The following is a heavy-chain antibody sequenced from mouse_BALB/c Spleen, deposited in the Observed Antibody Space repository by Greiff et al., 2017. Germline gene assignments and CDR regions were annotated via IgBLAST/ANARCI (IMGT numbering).Heavy chain of an antibody. D-gene: IGHD1-2*01. CDR3: ARSYYGYGFDY. CDR1: GFNIKDTY. J-gene: IGHJ2*01. Sequence: EVQLVESGAELVKPGASVKLSCTASGFNIKDTYMHWVKQRPEQGLEWIGRIDPANGNTKYDPKFQGKATITADTSSNTAYLQLSSLTSEDTAVYYCARSYYGYGFDYWGQGTTLTVSS. CDR2: IDPANGNT. V-gene: IGHV14-3*02.